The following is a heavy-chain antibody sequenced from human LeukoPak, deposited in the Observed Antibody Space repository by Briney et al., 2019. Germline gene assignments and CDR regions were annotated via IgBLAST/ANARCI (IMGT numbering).Heavy chain of an antibody. CDR1: GGSISSGSYY. Sequence: SQTLSLTCTVSGGSISSGSYYWSWIRQPAGKGLEWIGRIHTSGSTNYKPSLKSRVTISVDTSKNQFSLKLSSVTAADTAVYYCARSQKGNWGTEYYYMDVWGKGTTVTVSS. V-gene: IGHV4-61*02. D-gene: IGHD7-27*01. CDR3: ARSQKGNWGTEYYYMDV. CDR2: IHTSGST. J-gene: IGHJ6*03.